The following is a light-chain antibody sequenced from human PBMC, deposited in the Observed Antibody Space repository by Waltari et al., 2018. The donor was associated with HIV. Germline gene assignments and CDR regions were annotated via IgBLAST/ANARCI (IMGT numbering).Light chain of an antibody. CDR2: SNN. Sequence: QPVLTQPPSASGTPGQRVTIPCSGSSSNIGTNTVHWYQHLPGSAPKLLIYSNNQRPSGVPDRFSASKSGTSASLAISGLRSEDEAEYYCAAWDENLNGLFGGGTKLTVL. V-gene: IGLV1-44*01. CDR3: AAWDENLNGL. J-gene: IGLJ3*02. CDR1: SSNIGTNT.